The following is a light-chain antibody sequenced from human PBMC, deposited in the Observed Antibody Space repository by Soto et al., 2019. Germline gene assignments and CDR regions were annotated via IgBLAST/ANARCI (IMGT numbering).Light chain of an antibody. Sequence: QAVVTQPPSASGTPGQRVTISCSGSSPNIGSIYVYWYQQVPGTAPKLLIYRNDQRPSGVPDRFSGSKSGTSASLAISGLRSEDEADYYCAAWDDSLSVWVFGGGTKLTVL. CDR2: RND. J-gene: IGLJ3*02. CDR1: SPNIGSIY. CDR3: AAWDDSLSVWV. V-gene: IGLV1-47*01.